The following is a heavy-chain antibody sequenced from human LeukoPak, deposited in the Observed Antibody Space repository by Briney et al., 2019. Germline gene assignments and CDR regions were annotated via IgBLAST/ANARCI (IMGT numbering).Heavy chain of an antibody. V-gene: IGHV1-2*02. D-gene: IGHD6-19*01. Sequence: GASVKVSCKASGYTFTGYYMHWVRQAPGQGLEWMGWINPNSGGTNYAQKFQGRVTMTRDTSISTAYMELSRLRSDDTAVYYCARDTALYSSGWYYFDYRGQGTLVTVSS. J-gene: IGHJ4*02. CDR3: ARDTALYSSGWYYFDY. CDR2: INPNSGGT. CDR1: GYTFTGYY.